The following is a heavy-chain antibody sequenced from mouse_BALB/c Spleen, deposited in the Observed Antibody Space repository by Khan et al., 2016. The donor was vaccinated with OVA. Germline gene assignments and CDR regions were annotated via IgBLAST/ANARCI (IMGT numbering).Heavy chain of an antibody. D-gene: IGHD1-1*01. V-gene: IGHV1S136*01. CDR3: APVGTYYVAFAY. J-gene: IGHJ3*01. Sequence: VRLQQSGPELVKPGASVKMSCKASGYTFTSYVMHWVKQKPGLGLEWIGYIYPFNDDTKYNEKFKGKATLTSDKSSSTAYMELSSLTSEDSAFYYCAPVGTYYVAFAYWGQGTLVTVSA. CDR2: IYPFNDDT. CDR1: GYTFTSYV.